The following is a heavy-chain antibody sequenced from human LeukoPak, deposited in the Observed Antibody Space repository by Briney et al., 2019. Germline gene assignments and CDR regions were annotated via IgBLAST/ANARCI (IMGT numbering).Heavy chain of an antibody. V-gene: IGHV3-66*01. CDR2: IYSGGST. CDR1: GFIVSSNY. D-gene: IGHD3-10*02. CDR3: AELGITMIGGV. Sequence: QTGGSLRLSCAASGFIVSSNYMSWVRQAPGKGLEWVSVIYSGGSTYYADSVKGRFTISRDNSKNTLFLQMNSLRAEDTAVYYCAELGITMIGGVWGKGTTVTISS. J-gene: IGHJ6*04.